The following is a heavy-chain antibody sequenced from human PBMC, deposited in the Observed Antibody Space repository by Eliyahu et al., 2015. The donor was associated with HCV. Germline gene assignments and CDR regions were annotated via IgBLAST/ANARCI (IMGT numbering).Heavy chain of an antibody. CDR1: GESITTNRYW. CDR3: AAHMGPKSF. D-gene: IGHD3-10*01. CDR2: IYYSGNT. Sequence: QVQESGPGLVKPSETLSLTCSVXGESITTNRYWWDWIRQAPGKAPEWIGSIYYSGNTYYGSSLKGRLTISLRTSENQFSLKLTSVTAADTAVYFCAAHMGPKSFWGRGILVTVSS. J-gene: IGHJ4*02. V-gene: IGHV4-39*01.